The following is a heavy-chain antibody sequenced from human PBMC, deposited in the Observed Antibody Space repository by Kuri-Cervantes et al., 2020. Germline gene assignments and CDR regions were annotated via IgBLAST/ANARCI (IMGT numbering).Heavy chain of an antibody. Sequence: GSLRLFCTVSGGSISSSSYYWGWIRQPPGEGLEWIGSIYYSGSTYYNPSLKSRVTISVDTSKNQFSLKLSSVTAVDTAVYYCARGDTVDAFDIWGQGTMVTVSS. CDR3: ARGDTVDAFDI. D-gene: IGHD2-2*02. CDR1: GGSISSSSYY. V-gene: IGHV4-39*07. J-gene: IGHJ3*02. CDR2: IYYSGST.